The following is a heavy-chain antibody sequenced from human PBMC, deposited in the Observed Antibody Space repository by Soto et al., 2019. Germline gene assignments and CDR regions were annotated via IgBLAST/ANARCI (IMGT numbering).Heavy chain of an antibody. CDR1: GFTFSSYG. CDR2: ISYDGSKK. J-gene: IGHJ4*02. Sequence: QVQLVESGGGVVQTGTSLRLSCAASGFTFSSYGMHWVRQAPGKGLEWVAVISYDGSKKYYADSVEGRFTISRDNSKNTVFLQTNSLRAEDTAVYYCAKDEGSGWYAPFDYWGQGTLVTVPS. V-gene: IGHV3-30*18. CDR3: AKDEGSGWYAPFDY. D-gene: IGHD6-19*01.